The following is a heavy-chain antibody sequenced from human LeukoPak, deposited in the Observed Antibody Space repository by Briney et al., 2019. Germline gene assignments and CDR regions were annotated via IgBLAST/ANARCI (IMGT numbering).Heavy chain of an antibody. D-gene: IGHD1-26*01. Sequence: GASVKVSCKASGYTFTSYDINWVRQAPGQGLEWMGWINPNSGGTNYAQKFQGRVTMTRDTSISTAYMELSRLRSDDTAVYYCARGIVGATHYFDYWGQGTLVTVSS. V-gene: IGHV1-2*02. CDR2: INPNSGGT. CDR3: ARGIVGATHYFDY. CDR1: GYTFTSYD. J-gene: IGHJ4*02.